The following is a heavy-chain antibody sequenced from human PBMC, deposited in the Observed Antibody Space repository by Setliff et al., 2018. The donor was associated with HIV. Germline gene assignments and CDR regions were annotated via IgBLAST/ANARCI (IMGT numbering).Heavy chain of an antibody. D-gene: IGHD5-12*01. CDR2: IFDSGAT. V-gene: IGHV4-4*09. J-gene: IGHJ4*02. CDR1: GGSITSYY. Sequence: SETLSLTCTVSGGSITSYYWNWIRHSPGKGLEWIGYIFDSGATKYNPSVTSRVTISVDASKNQCFLQLISVTAADTAVYYCARRALKDGYNRSYFDYWGQGTLVTVSS. CDR3: ARRALKDGYNRSYFDY.